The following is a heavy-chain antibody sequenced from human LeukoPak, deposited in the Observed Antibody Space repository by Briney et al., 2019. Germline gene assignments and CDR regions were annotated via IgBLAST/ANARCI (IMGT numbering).Heavy chain of an antibody. Sequence: SETLSLTCTVSGGSISSYYWSWIRQPPGEGLEWIGYIYYSGSTNYNPSLKSRVTISVDTSKNQFSLKLSSVTAADTAVYYCARDLSGYSGYEGDPNWFDPWGQGTLVTVSS. CDR3: ARDLSGYSGYEGDPNWFDP. D-gene: IGHD5-12*01. CDR1: GGSISSYY. J-gene: IGHJ5*02. V-gene: IGHV4-59*01. CDR2: IYYSGST.